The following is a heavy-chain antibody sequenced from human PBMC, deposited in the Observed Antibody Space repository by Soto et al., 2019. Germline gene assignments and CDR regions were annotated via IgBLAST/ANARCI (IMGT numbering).Heavy chain of an antibody. J-gene: IGHJ5*02. CDR2: IIPILGIA. D-gene: IGHD6-13*01. CDR1: GGTFSSYT. CDR3: ARDGSIAAANWFDP. V-gene: IGHV1-69*04. Sequence: SVKVSCKASGGTFSSYTISWVRQAPGQGLEWMGRIIPILGIANYAQKFQGRVTITADKSTSTAYMELSSLRSEDTAVYYCARDGSIAAANWFDPWGQGTLVTVSS.